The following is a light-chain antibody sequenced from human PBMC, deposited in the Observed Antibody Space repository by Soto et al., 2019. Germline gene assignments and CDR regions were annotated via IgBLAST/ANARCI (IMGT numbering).Light chain of an antibody. Sequence: DIQMTHSSSTLSASVGDRVIITCRASQSISRRLAWYQQKAGKAPSVLIYDVSTLESGVPSRFSGSGSGTEFTLIKSCLQADDVATYYCQQDNSSSWAFGQGTKVDI. CDR3: QQDNSSSWA. V-gene: IGKV1-5*01. CDR2: DVS. CDR1: QSISRR. J-gene: IGKJ1*01.